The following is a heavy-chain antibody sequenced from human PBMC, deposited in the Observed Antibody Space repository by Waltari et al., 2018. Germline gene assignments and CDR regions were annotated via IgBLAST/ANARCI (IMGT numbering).Heavy chain of an antibody. V-gene: IGHV3-9*01. CDR1: GFTFDDYA. CDR3: AKDGGIAAAGSFVDY. CDR2: ISWNSGSI. J-gene: IGHJ4*02. D-gene: IGHD6-13*01. Sequence: EVQLVESGGGLVQPGRSLRLSCAASGFTFDDYAMHWVRQAQGKGLAWVSGISWNSGSIGYADSVKGRFTISRVNAKNSLYLQMNSLRAEDTALYYCAKDGGIAAAGSFVDYWGQGTLVTVSS.